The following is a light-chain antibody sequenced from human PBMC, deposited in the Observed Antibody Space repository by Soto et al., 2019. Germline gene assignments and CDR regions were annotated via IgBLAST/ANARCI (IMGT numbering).Light chain of an antibody. V-gene: IGKV3-11*01. CDR2: DAS. CDR1: QSVISY. CDR3: QQRSHWPPIS. J-gene: IGKJ5*01. Sequence: IVLRHSPTTLSLSPGKRSTLSCRASQSVISYLAWYQQNPGQAPRLLIYDASNRATGIPARFSGSGSGTDFTLTFSSLEPEDFAVYYLQQRSHWPPISFGQGTRLEIK.